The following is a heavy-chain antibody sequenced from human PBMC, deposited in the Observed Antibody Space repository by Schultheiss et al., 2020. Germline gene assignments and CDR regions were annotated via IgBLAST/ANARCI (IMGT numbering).Heavy chain of an antibody. J-gene: IGHJ5*02. CDR1: GGSVSSGSYY. Sequence: SETLSLTCTVSGGSVSSGSYYWSWIRQPPGKGLEWIGYIYYSGSTNYNPSLKSRVTISVDTSKNQFSLKLSSVTAADTAVYYCASDTEARYCSSTSCYGGNWFDPWGQGTLVTV. CDR3: ASDTEARYCSSTSCYGGNWFDP. V-gene: IGHV4-61*01. CDR2: IYYSGST. D-gene: IGHD2-2*01.